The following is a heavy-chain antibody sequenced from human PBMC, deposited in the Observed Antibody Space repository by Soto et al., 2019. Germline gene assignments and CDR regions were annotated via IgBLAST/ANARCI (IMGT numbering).Heavy chain of an antibody. Sequence: LSLTCTVSGGSISSYYWSWIRQPPGKGLEWIGYIYYSGSTNYNPSLKSRVTISVDTSKNQFSLKLSSVTAADTAVYYCARDYYDSSGYYYFDYRGQGTLVTVSS. CDR1: GGSISSYY. CDR3: ARDYYDSSGYYYFDY. D-gene: IGHD3-22*01. CDR2: IYYSGST. J-gene: IGHJ4*02. V-gene: IGHV4-59*01.